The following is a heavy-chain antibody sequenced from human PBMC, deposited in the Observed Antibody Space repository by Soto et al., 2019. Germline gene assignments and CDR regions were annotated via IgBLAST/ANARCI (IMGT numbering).Heavy chain of an antibody. D-gene: IGHD3-10*01. Sequence: QVQLVESGGGLVEPGGALRLSCSASGFRFSDHYMPWIRQAPGKGLEWVSKISSSGATMYYADSVKGRFTVSRDNAQKSLYLHMSGRKDEDTAVYYCAGVLYYYCSAFWCQGTLVTVS. CDR3: AGVLYYYCSAF. J-gene: IGHJ4*02. CDR2: ISSSGATM. CDR1: GFRFSDHY. V-gene: IGHV3-11*01.